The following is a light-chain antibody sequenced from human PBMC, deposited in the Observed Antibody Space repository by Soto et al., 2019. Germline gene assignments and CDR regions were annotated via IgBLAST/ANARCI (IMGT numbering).Light chain of an antibody. V-gene: IGKV3-15*01. CDR2: GAS. Sequence: VMTQSPATLSVSPGERATLSCRASQSVSNNLAWYQQKPGQAPRLLIYGASTRATGIPARFSGSGSGTDFTLTISSLQSEDFAVYYCQQYETWITFGQGTRLEIK. J-gene: IGKJ5*01. CDR3: QQYETWIT. CDR1: QSVSNN.